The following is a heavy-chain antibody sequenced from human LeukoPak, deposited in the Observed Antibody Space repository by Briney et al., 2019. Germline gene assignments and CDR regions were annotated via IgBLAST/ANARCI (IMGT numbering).Heavy chain of an antibody. J-gene: IGHJ4*02. CDR1: GFSFSGHW. Sequence: GSLRLSCTASGFSFSGHWMHWARQLPGKGLVWVSRISPTGSTTSYADSVKGRFTVSRDNAKNTLYLQVNNLRAEDTAVYYCARGPNSNWSGPDFWGQGTLLTVSS. D-gene: IGHD6-6*01. CDR2: ISPTGSTT. CDR3: ARGPNSNWSGPDF. V-gene: IGHV3-74*01.